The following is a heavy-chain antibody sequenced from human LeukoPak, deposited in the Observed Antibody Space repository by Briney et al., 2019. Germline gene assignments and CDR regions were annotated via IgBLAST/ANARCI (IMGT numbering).Heavy chain of an antibody. D-gene: IGHD2-21*02. CDR3: ARGVMTAIFAFDI. V-gene: IGHV4-4*07. J-gene: IGHJ3*02. CDR2: IYTNGIT. CDR1: GDSISDYY. Sequence: SETLSLTCTVSGDSISDYYWSWIRQPAGKGLELIGRIYTNGITNYNPPLKSRVTTSVDTSKNQFSLRLSSETAADTAVYYCARGVMTAIFAFDIWGQGTMVTVSS.